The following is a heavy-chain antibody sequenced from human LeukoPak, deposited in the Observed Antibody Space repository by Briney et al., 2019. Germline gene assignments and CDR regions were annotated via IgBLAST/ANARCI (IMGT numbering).Heavy chain of an antibody. D-gene: IGHD3-22*01. CDR3: SRSAYYDGSGNYYDY. J-gene: IGHJ4*02. CDR2: ISDGGSTT. V-gene: IGHV3-74*01. CDR1: GFTFSSYW. Sequence: PGGSLRLSCAASGFTFSSYWMHWVRQAPGKGLVWVSRISDGGSTTTYADSVKGRFTISRDNAKNTLYLQMNGLRAEDTGVYYCSRSAYYDGSGNYYDYWGQGTLVTVSS.